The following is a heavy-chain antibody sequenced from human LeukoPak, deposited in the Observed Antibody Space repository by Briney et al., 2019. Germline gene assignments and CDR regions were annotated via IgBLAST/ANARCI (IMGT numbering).Heavy chain of an antibody. V-gene: IGHV4-39*01. J-gene: IGHJ4*02. Sequence: SETLSLTCTVSGGSISSSSYYWGWIRQPPGKGLEWIGSIYYSGSTYYNPSLKSRVTIPVDTSKNQFSLKLSSVTAADTAVYYCASRTVTTARNDYWGQGTLVTVSS. CDR1: GGSISSSSYY. D-gene: IGHD4-17*01. CDR2: IYYSGST. CDR3: ASRTVTTARNDY.